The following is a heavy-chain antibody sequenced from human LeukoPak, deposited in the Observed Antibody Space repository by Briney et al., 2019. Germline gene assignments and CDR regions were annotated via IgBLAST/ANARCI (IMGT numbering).Heavy chain of an antibody. V-gene: IGHV1-69*01. D-gene: IGHD3-3*01. Sequence: SVKVSCKASGGTFSRYAINWVRQAPGQGLEWMGGIIPIFGTANYAQKFQGRVTITADESTSTAYMELSSLRSEDTAVYYCARECVDFWSGYSRNNWFDPWGQGTLVTVSS. CDR3: ARECVDFWSGYSRNNWFDP. CDR2: IIPIFGTA. CDR1: GGTFSRYA. J-gene: IGHJ5*02.